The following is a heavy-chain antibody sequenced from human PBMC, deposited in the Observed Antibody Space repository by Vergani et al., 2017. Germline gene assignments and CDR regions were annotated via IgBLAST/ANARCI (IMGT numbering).Heavy chain of an antibody. D-gene: IGHD5-24*01. CDR3: ARSEMATWLGFRSKKDGYNYLDY. Sequence: EVQLVESGGGLVKPGGSLRLSCAASGFTFSSYSMNWVRQAPGKGLEWVSSISSSSSYIYYADSVKGRFTISRDNAKNSLYLQMNSLRAEDTAVYYCARSEMATWLGFRSKKDGYNYLDYWGQGTLVTVSS. CDR2: ISSSSSYI. CDR1: GFTFSSYS. J-gene: IGHJ4*02. V-gene: IGHV3-21*01.